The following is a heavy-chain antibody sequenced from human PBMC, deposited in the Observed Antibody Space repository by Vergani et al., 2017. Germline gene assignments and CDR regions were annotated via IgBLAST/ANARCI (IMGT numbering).Heavy chain of an antibody. J-gene: IGHJ4*02. CDR1: GGSISSGSYY. D-gene: IGHD1-26*01. CDR3: AREWELRGAYYVDY. V-gene: IGHV4-61*02. Sequence: QVQLQESGPGLVKPSQTLSLTCTVSGGSISSGSYYWSWIRQPAGKGLVWIGRIYTSGSTNYNPSLKSRVTISVDTSKNQFSLTLRSVTAADTAVYYWAREWELRGAYYVDYWGQGTLVTVSS. CDR2: IYTSGST.